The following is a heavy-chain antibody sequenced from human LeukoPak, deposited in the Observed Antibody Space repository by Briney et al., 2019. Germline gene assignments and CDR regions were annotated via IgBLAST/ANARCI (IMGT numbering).Heavy chain of an antibody. V-gene: IGHV4-39*01. CDR2: IYYSGST. CDR1: GGSISSSSYY. CDR3: ARRLKDTDY. J-gene: IGHJ4*02. D-gene: IGHD2-15*01. Sequence: SETLSPTCTVSGGSISSSSYYWGWIRQPPGKGLEWIGSIYYSGSTYYNPSLKSRVTISVDTSKNQFSLKLSSVTAADTAVYYCARRLKDTDYWGQGTLVTVSS.